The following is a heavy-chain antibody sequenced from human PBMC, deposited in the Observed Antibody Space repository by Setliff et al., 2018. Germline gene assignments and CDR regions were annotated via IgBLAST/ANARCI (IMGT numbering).Heavy chain of an antibody. CDR2: IYYSGST. V-gene: IGHV4-31*03. J-gene: IGHJ5*02. CDR1: GGSISSGGYY. D-gene: IGHD1-20*01. CDR3: AREFNNWTQNWFDP. Sequence: SETLSLTCTVSGGSISSGGYYWSWIRQHPGKGLEWIGYIYYSGSTYYNPSLKSRVTISVDTSKNQFSLKLGSVTAADTAVYYCAREFNNWTQNWFDPWGQGTLVTVSS.